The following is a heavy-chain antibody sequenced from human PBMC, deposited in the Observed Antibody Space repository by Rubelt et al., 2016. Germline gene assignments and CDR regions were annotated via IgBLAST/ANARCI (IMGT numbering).Heavy chain of an antibody. CDR3: ARRDGYNWDDAFDI. CDR2: ISAYNGNT. V-gene: IGHV1-18*01. D-gene: IGHD5-24*01. CDR1: GYTFTSYG. Sequence: QVQLVQSGAEVKKPGASVKVACKASGYTFTSYGISWVRQAPGQGLAWQGWISAYNGNTNYAQKLQGRVTMTTDTSTSTAYLEMRSLRSDDTAVYYCARRDGYNWDDAFDIWGQGTMVTVSS. J-gene: IGHJ3*02.